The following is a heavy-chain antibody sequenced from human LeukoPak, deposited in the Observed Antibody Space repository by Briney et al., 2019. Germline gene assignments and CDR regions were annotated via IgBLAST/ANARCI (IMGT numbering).Heavy chain of an antibody. CDR3: TTGGVVVVVAATLADY. J-gene: IGHJ4*02. V-gene: IGHV3-15*01. CDR2: IKSKTDGGTT. CDR1: GFTFSNAW. D-gene: IGHD2-15*01. Sequence: GGSLRLSCAASGFTFSNAWMSWVRQAPGKGLEWVGRIKSKTDGGTTEYAAPVKGRFTIPRDDSKNTLYLQMNSLKTEDTAVYYCTTGGVVVVVAATLADYWGQGTLVTVSS.